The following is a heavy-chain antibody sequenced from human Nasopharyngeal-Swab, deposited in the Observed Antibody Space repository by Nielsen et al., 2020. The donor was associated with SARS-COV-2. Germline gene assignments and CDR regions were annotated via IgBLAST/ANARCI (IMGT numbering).Heavy chain of an antibody. CDR3: ARDLGGYVGY. CDR1: GFTFDDYA. V-gene: IGHV3-9*01. CDR2: ISWNSGSI. D-gene: IGHD5-12*01. Sequence: SLKISCAASGFTFDDYAMHWVRQAPGKGLEWVSGISWNSGSIGYADSVKGRFTISRDNAKNSLYLQMNSLRAEDTALYYCARDLGGYVGYWGQGTLVTVSS. J-gene: IGHJ4*02.